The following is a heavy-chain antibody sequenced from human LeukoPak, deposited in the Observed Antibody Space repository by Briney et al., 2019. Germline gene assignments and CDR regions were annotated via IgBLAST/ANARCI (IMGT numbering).Heavy chain of an antibody. D-gene: IGHD4-17*01. J-gene: IGHJ4*02. V-gene: IGHV4-39*01. CDR1: GGSISRSSYH. Sequence: PSETLSLTCTVSGGSISRSSYHWGWIRQPPGKGLEWIGTISYSGSTYYNPSLKSRVTISVDTSKNQFSLKLSSVTAADTAVYYCAESSTDADYFDYWGQGTLVTVSS. CDR2: ISYSGST. CDR3: AESSTDADYFDY.